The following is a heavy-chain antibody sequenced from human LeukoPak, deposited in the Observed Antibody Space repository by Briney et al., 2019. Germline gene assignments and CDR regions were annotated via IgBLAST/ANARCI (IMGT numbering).Heavy chain of an antibody. D-gene: IGHD2-15*01. V-gene: IGHV3-23*01. CDR2: ISGSGGST. J-gene: IGHJ4*02. Sequence: GGSLRLSCAASSFAVSSNFMNWVRQAPGKGLEWVSAISGSGGSTYYADSVKGRFTISRDNSKNTLYLQMNSLRAEDTAVYYCATKDIVVVVAATLYSDWGQGTLVTVSS. CDR3: ATKDIVVVVAATLYSD. CDR1: SFAVSSNF.